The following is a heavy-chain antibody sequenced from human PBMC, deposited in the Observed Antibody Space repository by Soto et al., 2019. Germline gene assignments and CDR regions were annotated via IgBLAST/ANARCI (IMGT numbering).Heavy chain of an antibody. Sequence: GASVKVSCKASGGTFSSYTISWVRQAPGQGLEWMGRIIPILGIANYAQKFQGRVTITADKSTSTAYMELSSLRSEDTAVYYCANENKGDQLLSRSHNYYYYYYMDVWGKGTTVTVSS. J-gene: IGHJ6*03. CDR2: IIPILGIA. CDR1: GGTFSSYT. V-gene: IGHV1-69*02. D-gene: IGHD2-2*01. CDR3: ANENKGDQLLSRSHNYYYYYYMDV.